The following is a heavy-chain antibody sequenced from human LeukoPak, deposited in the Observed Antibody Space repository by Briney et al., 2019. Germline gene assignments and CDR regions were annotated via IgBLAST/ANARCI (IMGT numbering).Heavy chain of an antibody. CDR3: ARGFSGGAHAFDI. J-gene: IGHJ3*02. V-gene: IGHV4-34*01. CDR1: GGSFSGYY. Sequence: PSETLSLTCAVYGGSFSGYYWSWIRQPPGKGLEWIGEINHSGSTNYNPSLKSRVTISVDTSKNQFSLKLSSVTAADTAVYYCARGFSGGAHAFDIWGQGTMVTVSS. CDR2: INHSGST. D-gene: IGHD2-15*01.